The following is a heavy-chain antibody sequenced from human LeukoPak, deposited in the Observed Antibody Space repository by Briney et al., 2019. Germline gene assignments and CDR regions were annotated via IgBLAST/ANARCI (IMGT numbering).Heavy chain of an antibody. D-gene: IGHD6-6*01. CDR2: IRYDGSNK. CDR1: GFTFSSYG. V-gene: IGHV3-30*02. CDR3: AKDFSEYSSSSFDY. Sequence: GGSLRLSCAASGFTFSSYGMHWVRQAPGKGLEWVAFIRYDGSNKYYADSVKGRFTISRDNSKNTLYLQMNSLRAEDTAVYYCAKDFSEYSSSSFDYWGQGTLVTVSS. J-gene: IGHJ4*02.